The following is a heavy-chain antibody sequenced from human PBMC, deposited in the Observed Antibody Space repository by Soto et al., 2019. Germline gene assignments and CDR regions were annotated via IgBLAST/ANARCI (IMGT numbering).Heavy chain of an antibody. Sequence: SVRVSCKASGGTFSSYAISWVRQAPGQGLEWMGGVIPIFGTANYAQKFQGRVTITADESTSTAYMELSSLRSEDTAVYYCARHTKPAAPDYYYYYGMDVWGQGTTVTVSS. J-gene: IGHJ6*02. CDR2: VIPIFGTA. CDR3: ARHTKPAAPDYYYYYGMDV. CDR1: GGTFSSYA. V-gene: IGHV1-69*13. D-gene: IGHD2-2*01.